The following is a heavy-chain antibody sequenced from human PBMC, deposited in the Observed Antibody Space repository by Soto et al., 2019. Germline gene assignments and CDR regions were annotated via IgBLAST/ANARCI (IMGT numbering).Heavy chain of an antibody. CDR1: GGSISSYY. V-gene: IGHV4-59*01. CDR2: IYYSGST. J-gene: IGHJ4*02. D-gene: IGHD4-17*01. Sequence: SETLSLTCTVSGGSISSYYWSWIRQPPGKGLEWIGYIYYSGSTNYNPSLKSRVTISVDTSKNQFSLKLSSVTAADTAVYYCARGLHYGDYIFDYWGQGTLVTVSS. CDR3: ARGLHYGDYIFDY.